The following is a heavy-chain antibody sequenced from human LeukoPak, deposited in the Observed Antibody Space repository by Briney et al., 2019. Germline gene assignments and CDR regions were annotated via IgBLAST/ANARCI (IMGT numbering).Heavy chain of an antibody. CDR3: ATNDYGASDY. CDR1: GFTFSSYA. J-gene: IGHJ4*02. V-gene: IGHV3-23*01. D-gene: IGHD4-17*01. CDR2: ITGGGGNT. Sequence: QPGGSLRLSCAASGFTFSSYAMSWVRQAPGKGLEWVSVITGGGGNTYYADSVKGRFTISRDNSKNTLYLQMNSLRAEDTAVFYCATNDYGASDYWGQGTLVTVSS.